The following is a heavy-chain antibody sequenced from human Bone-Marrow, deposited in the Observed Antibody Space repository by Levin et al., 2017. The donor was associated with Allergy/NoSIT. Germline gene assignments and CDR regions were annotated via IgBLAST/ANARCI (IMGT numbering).Heavy chain of an antibody. D-gene: IGHD4-17*01. CDR3: ARAPPSDYSRNGFCAWFAS. J-gene: IGHJ5*01. V-gene: IGHV3-23*01. Sequence: GGSLRLSCVGSGFTFSTSAMAWVRQAPGKGLEWVSSISEDNPYYAESVKGRFTISRDSSEGTVYLHITGLRADDTAPYYCARAPPSDYSRNGFCAWFASWGQGTLVTVSS. CDR2: ISEDNP. CDR1: GFTFSTSA.